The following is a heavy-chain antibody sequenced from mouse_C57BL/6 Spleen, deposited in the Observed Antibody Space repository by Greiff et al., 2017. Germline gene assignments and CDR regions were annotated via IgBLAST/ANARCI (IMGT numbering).Heavy chain of an antibody. CDR2: IHPNSGST. CDR1: GYTFTSYW. J-gene: IGHJ4*01. V-gene: IGHV1-64*01. Sequence: QVQLQQSGAELVKPGASVKLSCKASGYTFTSYWMHWVKQRPGQGLEWIGMIHPNSGSTNYNEKFKSKATLTVDKSSSTAYMQLSSLTSEDSAVYYCARSKDTYGAMDYWGQGTSVTVSS. D-gene: IGHD2-12*01. CDR3: ARSKDTYGAMDY.